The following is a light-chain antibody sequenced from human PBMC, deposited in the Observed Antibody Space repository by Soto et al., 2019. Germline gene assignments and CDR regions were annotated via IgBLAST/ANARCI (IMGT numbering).Light chain of an antibody. V-gene: IGLV2-23*01. CDR2: EGS. CDR3: CSYAGSSTYV. J-gene: IGLJ1*01. Sequence: QSVLTNAVSGTGADVESSTISCTGTSSDVGSYNLVSWYQQHPGKAPKLMIYEGSKRPSGVSNRFSGSKSGNTASLTISGLQAEDEADYYCCSYAGSSTYVFGTGTKVTVL. CDR1: SSDVGSYNL.